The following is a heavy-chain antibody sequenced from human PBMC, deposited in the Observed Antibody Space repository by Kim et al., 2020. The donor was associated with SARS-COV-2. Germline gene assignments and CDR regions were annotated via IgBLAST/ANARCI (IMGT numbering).Heavy chain of an antibody. CDR1: GGSFSGYY. V-gene: IGHV4-34*01. D-gene: IGHD1-1*01. CDR3: AREKLYYYYGMDV. J-gene: IGHJ6*02. CDR2: INHSGST. Sequence: SETLSLTCAVYGGSFSGYYWSWIRQPPGKGLEWIGEINHSGSTNYNPSLKSRVTISVDTSKNQFSLKLSSVTAADTAVYYCAREKLYYYYGMDVWGQGTTVTVSS.